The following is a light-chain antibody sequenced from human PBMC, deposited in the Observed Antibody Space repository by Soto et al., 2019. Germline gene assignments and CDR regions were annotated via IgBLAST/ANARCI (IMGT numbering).Light chain of an antibody. J-gene: IGKJ3*01. CDR2: AAS. CDR1: QGINNY. V-gene: IGKV1-9*01. CDR3: QQLNSYPIT. Sequence: DIQLTQSPSFLSASVGDRVTITCRASQGINNYLGWYQQKPGKAPKLLIYAASTLQSGVPSRFSGSGSGTEFTLTISSLQPEDFATYYCQQLNSYPITFGPGTKWIS.